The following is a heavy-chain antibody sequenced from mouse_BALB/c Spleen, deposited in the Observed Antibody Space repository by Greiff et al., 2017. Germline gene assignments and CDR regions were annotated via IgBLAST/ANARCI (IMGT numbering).Heavy chain of an antibody. Sequence: EVQLQQSGPELVKPGASVKMSCKASGYTFTSYVMHWVKQKPGQGLEWIGYINPYNDGTKYNEKFKGKATLTSDKSSSTAYMELSSLTSEDSAVYYCARPLDYYGSTYWGQGTTLTVSS. CDR1: GYTFTSYV. V-gene: IGHV1-14*01. D-gene: IGHD1-1*01. J-gene: IGHJ2*01. CDR2: INPYNDGT. CDR3: ARPLDYYGSTY.